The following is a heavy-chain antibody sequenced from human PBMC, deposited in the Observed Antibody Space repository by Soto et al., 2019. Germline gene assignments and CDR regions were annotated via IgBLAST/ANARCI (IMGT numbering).Heavy chain of an antibody. D-gene: IGHD6-13*01. Sequence: GGSLRLSCAASGFTFNIYGMHWVRQAPDKGLEWVALISYDGSNQYYADSVKGRFTISRDNSKNTLFLQMNSLGADDTAVYYFAKEQDSEQGSFYSWGQGTLVTVSS. CDR1: GFTFNIYG. J-gene: IGHJ4*02. V-gene: IGHV3-30*18. CDR2: ISYDGSNQ. CDR3: AKEQDSEQGSFYS.